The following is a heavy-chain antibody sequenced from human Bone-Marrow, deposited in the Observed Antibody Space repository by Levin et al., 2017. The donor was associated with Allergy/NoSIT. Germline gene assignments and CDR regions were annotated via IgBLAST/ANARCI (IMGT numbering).Heavy chain of an antibody. J-gene: IGHJ6*02. V-gene: IGHV3-30*04. CDR3: ARDVSGAAAGYYYYGMDV. CDR2: ISYDGSNK. D-gene: IGHD6-13*01. Sequence: GESLKISCAASGFTFSSYAMHWVRQAPGKGLEWLAVISYDGSNKYYADSVKGRFTISRDNSKNTLYLQMNSLRAEDTAVYYCARDVSGAAAGYYYYGMDVWGQGTTVTVSS. CDR1: GFTFSSYA.